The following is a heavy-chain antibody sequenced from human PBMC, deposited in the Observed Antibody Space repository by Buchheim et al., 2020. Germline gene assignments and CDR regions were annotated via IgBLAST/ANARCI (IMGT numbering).Heavy chain of an antibody. V-gene: IGHV3-30*18. CDR3: AKDKMGGSYLYYYYYGMDV. Sequence: QVQLVESGGGVVQPGRSLRLSCAASGFTFSSYGMHWVRQAPGKGLEWVAVISYDGSNKYYADSVKGRFTISRDNSKNKLYLQMNSLRAEDTAVYYCAKDKMGGSYLYYYYYGMDVWGQGTT. J-gene: IGHJ6*02. D-gene: IGHD1-26*01. CDR1: GFTFSSYG. CDR2: ISYDGSNK.